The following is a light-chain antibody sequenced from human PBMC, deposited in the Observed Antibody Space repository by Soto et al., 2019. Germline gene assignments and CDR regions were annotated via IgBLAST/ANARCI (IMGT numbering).Light chain of an antibody. J-gene: IGKJ1*01. V-gene: IGKV3-20*01. CDR2: GAS. Sequence: EIVLTQSPGTLSLSPGERATLSCRASQSVSSNYLAWYQQKPGQAPRLLIYGASSRATGIPDRFSGSGSGTDFTLTINRPEPEDFAVYYCQQYGSSPRTFGQGTKVEIK. CDR3: QQYGSSPRT. CDR1: QSVSSNY.